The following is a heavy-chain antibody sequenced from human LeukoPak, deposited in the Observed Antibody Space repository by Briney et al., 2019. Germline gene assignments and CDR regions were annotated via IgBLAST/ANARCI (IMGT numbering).Heavy chain of an antibody. Sequence: GGSLRLSCAASGFTFSNAWMSWVRQAAGKGLEWVGRIKSKTDGGTTDYAAPVKGRFTISRDDSKNTLYLQMNSLKTEDTAVYYCTTDPGYSGYDYGDYWGQGTLVTVSS. CDR1: GFTFSNAW. CDR2: IKSKTDGGTT. V-gene: IGHV3-15*01. J-gene: IGHJ4*02. CDR3: TTDPGYSGYDYGDY. D-gene: IGHD5-12*01.